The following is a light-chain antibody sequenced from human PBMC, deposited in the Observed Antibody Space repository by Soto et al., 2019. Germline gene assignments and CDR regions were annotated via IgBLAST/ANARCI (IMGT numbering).Light chain of an antibody. CDR2: EFS. CDR3: CSYAGSSTWV. Sequence: QSALTQPASVSGSPGQSITISCTGTSSDVGSYNLVSWYQQHPGKAPKLMIYEFSKRPSGVSNRFSCSMSRNTASLTISGLQAEDEAEYYCCSYAGSSTWVFGGGTKLTVL. J-gene: IGLJ3*02. V-gene: IGLV2-23*02. CDR1: SSDVGSYNL.